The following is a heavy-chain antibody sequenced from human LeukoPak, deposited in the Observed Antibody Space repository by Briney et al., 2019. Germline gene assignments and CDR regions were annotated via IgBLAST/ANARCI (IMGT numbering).Heavy chain of an antibody. D-gene: IGHD1-14*01. V-gene: IGHV3-20*04. CDR3: ARGDPGHTSASHAFAI. Sequence: GGSLRLSCAASGFTFDDYGMSWVRQAPGKGLEWVSGINWNGGRTGYADSVKGRFTISRDNAKKSLYVQMNSLRAEDTAVYYCARGDPGHTSASHAFAIWGQGRMVTVSS. CDR2: INWNGGRT. J-gene: IGHJ3*02. CDR1: GFTFDDYG.